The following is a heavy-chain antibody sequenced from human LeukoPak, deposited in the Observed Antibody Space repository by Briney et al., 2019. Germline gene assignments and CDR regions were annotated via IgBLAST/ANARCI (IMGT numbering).Heavy chain of an antibody. J-gene: IGHJ6*02. CDR1: GYTFTSYA. CDR3: AISVGTIAVAGTYYYCGMDV. Sequence: ASVKVSCKASGYTFTSYAMHWVRQAPGQRLEWMGWINAGNGNTKYSQKFQGRVTITRDTSASTAYMELNSLRSEDTAVYYCAISVGTIAVAGTYYYCGMDVWGQGTTVTVSS. CDR2: INAGNGNT. V-gene: IGHV1-3*01. D-gene: IGHD6-19*01.